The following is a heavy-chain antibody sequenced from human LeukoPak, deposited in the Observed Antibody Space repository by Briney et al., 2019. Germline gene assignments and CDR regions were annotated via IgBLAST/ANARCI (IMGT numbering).Heavy chain of an antibody. CDR3: ARTIAVAGNYFDY. CDR2: IYHSGST. D-gene: IGHD6-19*01. Sequence: SETLSLTCAASGGSISSSNWWSWVRQPPGKGLEWIGEIYHSGSTNYNPSPKSRVTISVDKSKNQFSLKLSSVTAADTAVYYCARTIAVAGNYFDYWGQGTLVTVSS. J-gene: IGHJ4*02. V-gene: IGHV4-4*02. CDR1: GGSISSSNW.